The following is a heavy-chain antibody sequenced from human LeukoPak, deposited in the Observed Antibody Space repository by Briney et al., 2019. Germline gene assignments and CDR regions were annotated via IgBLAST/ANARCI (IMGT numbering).Heavy chain of an antibody. CDR3: ARGSRFLEWLLNAFDI. V-gene: IGHV3-48*01. CDR2: ISSSSSTI. J-gene: IGHJ3*02. CDR1: GFTFSSYS. D-gene: IGHD3-3*01. Sequence: GGSLRLSCAASGFTFSSYSMNWVRQAPGKGLEWVSYISSSSSTIYYADSVKGRFTISRDNAKNSLYLQMNSLRAEDTAVYYCARGSRFLEWLLNAFDIWGQGTMVTVSS.